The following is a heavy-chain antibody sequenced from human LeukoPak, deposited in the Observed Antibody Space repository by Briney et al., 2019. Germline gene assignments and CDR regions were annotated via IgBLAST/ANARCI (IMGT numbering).Heavy chain of an antibody. J-gene: IGHJ4*02. Sequence: PGGSLRLSCAASGFTFGSYEINWVRQAPGKGLEWVSYISSGGNYRYYADSVKGRFTISRDNSKNTLYLQMNSLRAEDTAVYYCAKDLYPLIVGALFDYWGQGTLVAVSS. CDR2: ISSGGNYR. D-gene: IGHD1-26*01. V-gene: IGHV3-48*03. CDR1: GFTFGSYE. CDR3: AKDLYPLIVGALFDY.